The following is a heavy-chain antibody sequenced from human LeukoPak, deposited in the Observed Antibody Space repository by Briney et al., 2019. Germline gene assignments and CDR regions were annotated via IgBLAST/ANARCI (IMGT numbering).Heavy chain of an antibody. CDR1: GYTFTGYY. V-gene: IGHV1-2*02. CDR2: INPNSGGT. D-gene: IGHD1-26*01. Sequence: ASVKVSCKASGYTFTGYYMHWVRQAPGQGLERMRWINPNSGGTNYAQKFQGRVTMTRDTSISTAYMELSRLRSDDTAVYYCARVAGIRHGAPSYWGQGTLVTVSS. J-gene: IGHJ4*02. CDR3: ARVAGIRHGAPSY.